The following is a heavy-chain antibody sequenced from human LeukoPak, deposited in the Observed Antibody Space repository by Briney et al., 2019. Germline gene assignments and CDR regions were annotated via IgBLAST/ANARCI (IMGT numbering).Heavy chain of an antibody. J-gene: IGHJ4*02. CDR1: GFTSRFTFGDYA. D-gene: IGHD3-22*01. CDR3: TRTYYDSSGYLFDY. CDR2: IRTKAYGGTT. Sequence: GGSLRLSCTASGFTSRFTFGDYAMSWVRQAPGKGLEWVGFIRTKAYGGTTEYAASVKGRFTISRDGSKSIAYLQMNSLKTEDTAVYYCTRTYYDSSGYLFDYWGQGTLVTVSS. V-gene: IGHV3-49*04.